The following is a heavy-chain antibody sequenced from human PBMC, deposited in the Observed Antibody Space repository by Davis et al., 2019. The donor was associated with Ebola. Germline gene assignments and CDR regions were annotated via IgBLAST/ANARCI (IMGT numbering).Heavy chain of an antibody. D-gene: IGHD6-19*01. CDR3: AKDSRGRLASGGTTFDF. V-gene: IGHV3-43*01. Sequence: PGGSLRLSCAASGFTFDDYPMHWVRQAPGKGLEWVSLISWDGTGRYYADSVKGRFTISRDNSKNSLYLQMNSLRTEDTALYYCAKDSRGRLASGGTTFDFWGQGTLITVSS. CDR1: GFTFDDYP. J-gene: IGHJ4*02. CDR2: ISWDGTGR.